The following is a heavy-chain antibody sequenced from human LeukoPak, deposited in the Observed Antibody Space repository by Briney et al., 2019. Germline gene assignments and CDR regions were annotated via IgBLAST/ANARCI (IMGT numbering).Heavy chain of an antibody. Sequence: RAGGSLRLSCAVSGFTFSSYWMNWVRQAPGKGLEWVANIKEDGSESYYVDSVKGRFTISRDNAKNSLYLQMTSLRDEDTAVYYCARVNFAAAAMDVWGKGTTVTVSS. CDR3: ARVNFAAAAMDV. D-gene: IGHD6-13*01. J-gene: IGHJ6*03. CDR2: IKEDGSES. CDR1: GFTFSSYW. V-gene: IGHV3-7*01.